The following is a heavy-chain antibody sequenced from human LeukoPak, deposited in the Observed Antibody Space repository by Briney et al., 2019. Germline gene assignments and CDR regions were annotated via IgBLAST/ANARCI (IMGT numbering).Heavy chain of an antibody. Sequence: PGGSLRLFCAASGFTFDDYAMHWVRQAPGKGLELGSGISWNSGSIGYADSVKGRFTISRDNAKNSLYLQMNSLSAEDTALYYCAKGHSSGWYAASDYWGQGTLVTVSS. V-gene: IGHV3-9*01. CDR1: GFTFDDYA. CDR3: AKGHSSGWYAASDY. J-gene: IGHJ4*02. CDR2: ISWNSGSI. D-gene: IGHD6-19*01.